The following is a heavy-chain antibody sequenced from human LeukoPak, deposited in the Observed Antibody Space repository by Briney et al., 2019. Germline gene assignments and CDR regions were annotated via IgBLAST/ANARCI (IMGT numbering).Heavy chain of an antibody. D-gene: IGHD3-9*01. J-gene: IGHJ6*03. CDR1: GFTFSSYG. Sequence: PGGSLRLSCAASGFTFSSYGMSWVRQAPGKGLEWVSAISGSGGSTYYADSVKGRFTISRDNSKNTLYLQMNSLRAEDTAVYYCARDRDYDTYYMDVWGKGTTVTVSS. V-gene: IGHV3-23*01. CDR3: ARDRDYDTYYMDV. CDR2: ISGSGGST.